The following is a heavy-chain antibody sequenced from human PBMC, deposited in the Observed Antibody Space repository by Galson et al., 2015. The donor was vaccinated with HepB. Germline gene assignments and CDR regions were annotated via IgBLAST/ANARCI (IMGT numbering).Heavy chain of an antibody. J-gene: IGHJ4*02. CDR1: GFTFSSYA. CDR3: AKARAMIGYCSGGSCLYYFDY. Sequence: SLRLSCAASGFTFSSYAMSWVRQAPGKGLEWVSAISGSGGSTYYADSVKGRFTISRDNSKNTLYLQMNSLRAEDTAVYYCAKARAMIGYCSGGSCLYYFDYWGQGTLVTVSS. CDR2: ISGSGGST. D-gene: IGHD2-15*01. V-gene: IGHV3-23*01.